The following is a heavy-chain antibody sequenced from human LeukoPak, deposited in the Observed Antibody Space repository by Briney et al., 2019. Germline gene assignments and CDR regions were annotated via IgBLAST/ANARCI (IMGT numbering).Heavy chain of an antibody. CDR3: AKDQGYDILTGYNWFDP. D-gene: IGHD3-9*01. V-gene: IGHV3-74*01. CDR1: GFTLSSYW. Sequence: GGSLRLSCAASGFTLSSYWMHWVRQVPGKGLVWVSRINSDGSDTGYADSVKGRFTISRDNAKNTLYLQMNSLRAEDTAVYYCAKDQGYDILTGYNWFDPWGQGTLVTVSS. CDR2: INSDGSDT. J-gene: IGHJ5*02.